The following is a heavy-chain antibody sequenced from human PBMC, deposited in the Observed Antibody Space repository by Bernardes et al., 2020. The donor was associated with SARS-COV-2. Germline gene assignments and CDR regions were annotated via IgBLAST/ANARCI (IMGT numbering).Heavy chain of an antibody. D-gene: IGHD6-13*01. V-gene: IGHV1-2*02. Sequence: ASLKVSCKASGYTFTGNYMHWVRQASGQGLEWMGWINPQSGVTKYAQKFQGRVTMTRDTSISTSYMELSRLRSDDTAVYYCAREQSRAEGSTWSNWFDPWGQGTLVTVSS. CDR1: GYTFTGNY. CDR2: INPQSGVT. J-gene: IGHJ5*02. CDR3: AREQSRAEGSTWSNWFDP.